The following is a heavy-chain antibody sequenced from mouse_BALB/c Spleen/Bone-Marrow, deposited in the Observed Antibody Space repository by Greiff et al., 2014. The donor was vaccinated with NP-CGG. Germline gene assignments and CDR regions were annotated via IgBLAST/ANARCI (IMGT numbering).Heavy chain of an antibody. CDR1: GFNIKDTY. CDR2: IDPANGNT. J-gene: IGHJ2*01. Sequence: EVQLQQSGAELVKPGASVKLSCTASGFNIKDTYMHWVKQRPEQGLEWIGRIDPANGNTKYDPKFQGKATITADTSSNTAYLQLSSLTSEDTAVYYCARSYGSSPFDYWGQGTTLTVPS. D-gene: IGHD1-1*01. CDR3: ARSYGSSPFDY. V-gene: IGHV14-3*02.